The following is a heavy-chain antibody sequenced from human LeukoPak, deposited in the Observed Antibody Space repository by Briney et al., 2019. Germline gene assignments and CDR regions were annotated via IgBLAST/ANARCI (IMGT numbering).Heavy chain of an antibody. CDR3: ARVRPGWYVDY. J-gene: IGHJ4*02. D-gene: IGHD6-19*01. Sequence: QTGGSLRLSCAASGFSFSTYSMIWVRQAPGKGLEWVSHISSSSGTIYYADSVKGRFTISRDNAKDSMYLQMNGLTDEDTAVYYCARVRPGWYVDYWGQGTLVTVSS. V-gene: IGHV3-48*02. CDR2: ISSSSGTI. CDR1: GFSFSTYS.